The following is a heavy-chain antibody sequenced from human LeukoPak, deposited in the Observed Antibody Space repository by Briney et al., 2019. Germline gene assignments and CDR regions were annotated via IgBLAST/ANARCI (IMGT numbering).Heavy chain of an antibody. J-gene: IGHJ4*02. V-gene: IGHV3-23*01. D-gene: IGHD3-10*01. CDR1: GFTFSNYA. Sequence: PAGYLSLSCAASGFTFSNYAMSWVRQAPGQGLKGVSDISGSGGSTYYADSVKGRFTISRDNSKNTLFLQIYSLRAEDTAVYYCAKDQTAMVRGVNHDWGQGTLVIVSS. CDR2: ISGSGGST. CDR3: AKDQTAMVRGVNHD.